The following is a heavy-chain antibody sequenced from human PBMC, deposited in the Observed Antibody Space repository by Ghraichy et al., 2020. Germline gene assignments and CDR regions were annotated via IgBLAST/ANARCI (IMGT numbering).Heavy chain of an antibody. CDR3: ASSPSIAARMVNYFDY. D-gene: IGHD6-6*01. V-gene: IGHV4-34*01. Sequence: SETLSLTCAVYGGSFSGYYWSWIRQPPGKGLEWIGEINHSGSTNYNPSLKSRVTISVDTSKNQFSLKLSSVTAADTAVYYCASSPSIAARMVNYFDYWGQGTLVTVSS. CDR1: GGSFSGYY. J-gene: IGHJ4*02. CDR2: INHSGST.